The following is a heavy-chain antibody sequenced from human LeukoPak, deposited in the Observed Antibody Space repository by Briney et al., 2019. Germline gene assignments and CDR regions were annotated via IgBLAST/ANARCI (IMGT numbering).Heavy chain of an antibody. Sequence: GRSLRLSCAASGFSFDDYAMHWVRQAPGKGLEWVAFIRYDGSNKHYADSVKGRFTISRDNSKNTLYLQMNSLRAEDTAVYYCAKEGDQLWFGDLSNFDYWGQGTLVTVSS. CDR3: AKEGDQLWFGDLSNFDY. D-gene: IGHD3-10*01. CDR2: IRYDGSNK. CDR1: GFSFDDYA. J-gene: IGHJ4*02. V-gene: IGHV3-30*02.